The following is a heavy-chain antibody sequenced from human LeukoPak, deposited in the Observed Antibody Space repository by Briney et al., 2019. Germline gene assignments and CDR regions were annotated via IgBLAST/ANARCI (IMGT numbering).Heavy chain of an antibody. V-gene: IGHV3-74*01. D-gene: IGHD3-3*01. Sequence: GGSLRLSCAASGFTLSSYWMHWVRQAPGKGRVWVSRINSDGSSTSYADSVKGRFTISRDNAKNKLYLQMNSLKAQDTAVYYCASLLSSYYDFWSGYFKVYDYWGQGTLVTVSS. J-gene: IGHJ4*02. CDR3: ASLLSSYYDFWSGYFKVYDY. CDR1: GFTLSSYW. CDR2: INSDGSST.